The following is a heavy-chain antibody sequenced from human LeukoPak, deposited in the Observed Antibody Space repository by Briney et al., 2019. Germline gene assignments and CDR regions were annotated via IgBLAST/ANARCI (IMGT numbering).Heavy chain of an antibody. Sequence: GRSLRLSCAAPGFTFSSYGMHWVRQAPGKGLEWVAVISYDGSNKYYADSVKGRFTISRDNSKNTLYLQMYSLRAEDTAVYYCAKDLDTGYKYYYYGMDVWGKGTTVTVSS. D-gene: IGHD3-9*01. CDR1: GFTFSSYG. CDR2: ISYDGSNK. V-gene: IGHV3-30*18. CDR3: AKDLDTGYKYYYYGMDV. J-gene: IGHJ6*04.